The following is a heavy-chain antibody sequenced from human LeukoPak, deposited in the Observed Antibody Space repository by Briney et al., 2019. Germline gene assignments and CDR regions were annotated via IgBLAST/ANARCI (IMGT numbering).Heavy chain of an antibody. CDR2: IVVGSGNT. CDR1: GFTFTSSA. D-gene: IGHD3-10*01. CDR3: AREIPITMVRFSLGR. J-gene: IGHJ4*02. Sequence: GASVKVSCKASGFTFTSSAMQWVRQARGQRLEWIGWIVVGSGNTNYAQKFQERVTITRDMSTSTAYMELSSLRAEDTAVYYCAREIPITMVRFSLGRWGQGTLVTVSS. V-gene: IGHV1-58*02.